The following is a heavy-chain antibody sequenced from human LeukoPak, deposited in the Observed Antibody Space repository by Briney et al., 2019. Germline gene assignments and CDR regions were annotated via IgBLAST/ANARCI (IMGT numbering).Heavy chain of an antibody. Sequence: PAGSLRLSCAASGFTVITNYMSWVRPTPSNGLYSVSVIYSGGSTYYADSVTGRFTISTNNSKNTLYLQMNSLRAEDTAVYYCARGWYSSGWYYFDYWGQGTLVTVSS. CDR1: GFTVITNY. CDR2: IYSGGST. J-gene: IGHJ4*02. D-gene: IGHD6-19*01. V-gene: IGHV3-53*01. CDR3: ARGWYSSGWYYFDY.